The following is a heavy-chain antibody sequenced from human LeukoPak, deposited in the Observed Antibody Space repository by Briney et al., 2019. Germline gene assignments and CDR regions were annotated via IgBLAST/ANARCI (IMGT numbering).Heavy chain of an antibody. CDR3: ARGRGGSYPLSDI. V-gene: IGHV1-2*02. J-gene: IGHJ3*02. Sequence: AASVKVSCKASGYTFTGYYMHWVRQAPGQGLEWMGWINPNSGGTNYAQKFQGRVTMTRDTSISTAYMELSRLRSDDTAVYYCARGRGGSYPLSDIWGQGTMVTVSS. CDR1: GYTFTGYY. D-gene: IGHD1-26*01. CDR2: INPNSGGT.